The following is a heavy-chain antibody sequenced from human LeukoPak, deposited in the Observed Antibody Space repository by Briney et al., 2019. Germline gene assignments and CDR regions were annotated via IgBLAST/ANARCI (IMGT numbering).Heavy chain of an antibody. J-gene: IGHJ4*02. CDR2: ISGSGGST. CDR1: GFIFSSYG. CDR3: AKASGITMVRGVTYLDH. Sequence: PGGSLRLSCAASGFIFSSYGMHWVRQAPGKGLEWVSAISGSGGSTFYADSVKGRFTISRDNSKNTLYLEMNSLRAEDTAGYYCAKASGITMVRGVTYLDHWGQGTLVTVSS. V-gene: IGHV3-23*01. D-gene: IGHD3-10*01.